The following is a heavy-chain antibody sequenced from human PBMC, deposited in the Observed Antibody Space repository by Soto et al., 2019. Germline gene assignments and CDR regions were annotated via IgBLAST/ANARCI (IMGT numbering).Heavy chain of an antibody. Sequence: PSETLSLTCAVSGGSISSGGYSWGWIRQPPGKGLEWIGCIYHSGSTYYNPSLKSRVTISVDRSKNQFSLKLSSVTAADTAVYYCARGSSVAGTRYWGQGTLVTVSS. CDR1: GGSISSGGYS. J-gene: IGHJ4*02. CDR3: ARGSSVAGTRY. D-gene: IGHD6-19*01. CDR2: IYHSGST. V-gene: IGHV4-30-2*01.